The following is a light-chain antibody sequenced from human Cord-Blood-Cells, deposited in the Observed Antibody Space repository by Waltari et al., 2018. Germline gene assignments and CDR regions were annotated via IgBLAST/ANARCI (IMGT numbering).Light chain of an antibody. Sequence: SYVLTQPPPVSVAPGQTARITCGGNNIGSNSVHWYQQKPGQAPVLVIYYDSDRPSGIPERFSGSNSGNTATLTISRVEAGDEADYYCQVWDSSRDHVVFGGGTKLTVL. CDR2: YDS. V-gene: IGLV3-21*04. CDR1: NIGSNS. J-gene: IGLJ2*01. CDR3: QVWDSSRDHVV.